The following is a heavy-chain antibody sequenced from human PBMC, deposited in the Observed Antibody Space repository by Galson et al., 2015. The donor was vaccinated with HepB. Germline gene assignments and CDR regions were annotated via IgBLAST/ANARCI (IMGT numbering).Heavy chain of an antibody. CDR1: GFTFSSYW. D-gene: IGHD3-16*02. J-gene: IGHJ5*02. CDR3: ARERVIPNWFDP. V-gene: IGHV3-74*01. Sequence: SLRLSCAASGFTFSSYWMHWVRQAPGKGLVWVSRINSDGSSTSYADSVKGRFTISRDNAKSTLYLQMNSLRAEDTAVYYCARERVIPNWFDPWGLGTLVTVSS. CDR2: INSDGSST.